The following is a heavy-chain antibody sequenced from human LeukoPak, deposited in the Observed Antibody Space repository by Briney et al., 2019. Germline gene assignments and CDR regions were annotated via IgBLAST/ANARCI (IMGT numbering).Heavy chain of an antibody. Sequence: SEKVSLTCTVSGGSISSSSAYWDWIRQPPGKGLEWIGSIYYSKNTYYNPSLKSRLTISADTSKNQFSLTLGSVSATDTAVYYCVSPRGFSYGYFDYGGGGTVDTVSS. CDR1: GGSISSSSAY. J-gene: IGHJ4*02. D-gene: IGHD5-18*01. V-gene: IGHV4-39*01. CDR3: VSPRGFSYGYFDY. CDR2: IYYSKNT.